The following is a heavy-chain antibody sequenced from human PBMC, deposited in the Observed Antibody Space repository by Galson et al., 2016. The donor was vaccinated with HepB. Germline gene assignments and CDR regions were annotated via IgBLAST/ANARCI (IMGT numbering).Heavy chain of an antibody. D-gene: IGHD3-3*01. CDR1: GFTFSSYW. J-gene: IGHJ3*02. Sequence: SLRFSCAASGFTFSSYWMSWVRQAPGKGLEWVANIKQDGSEKYYVDSVKGRFTISRDNAKNSLYLQMNSLRAEDTAVYYCARNLNYDFWDQHRDAFDIWGQGTMVTVSS. CDR2: IKQDGSEK. CDR3: ARNLNYDFWDQHRDAFDI. V-gene: IGHV3-7*01.